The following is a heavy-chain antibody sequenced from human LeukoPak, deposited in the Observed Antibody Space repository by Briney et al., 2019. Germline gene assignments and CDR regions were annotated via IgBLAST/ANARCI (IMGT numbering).Heavy chain of an antibody. Sequence: SETLSLTCTVSGGSISSYYWSWIRQPAGKGLEWIGRIYTSGSTNYNPSLKSRVTMSVDTSKNQFSLKLSSVTAADTAVYYCARVRDALSIAAPRGAFDIWGQGTMVTVSS. CDR1: GGSISSYY. CDR3: ARVRDALSIAAPRGAFDI. V-gene: IGHV4-4*07. J-gene: IGHJ3*02. CDR2: IYTSGST. D-gene: IGHD6-6*01.